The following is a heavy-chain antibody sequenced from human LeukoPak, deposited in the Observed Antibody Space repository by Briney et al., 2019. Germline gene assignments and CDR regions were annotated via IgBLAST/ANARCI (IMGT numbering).Heavy chain of an antibody. CDR2: ISSSSSTI. V-gene: IGHV3-48*01. CDR3: AREQPGRH. Sequence: GGSLRLSCAASGFTFSSYSMNWVRQAPGKGLEWVSYISSSSSTIYYADSVKGRFTISRDNAKNSLYLQMNSLRAEDTAVYYCAREQPGRHWGQGTLVTVSS. J-gene: IGHJ4*02. D-gene: IGHD6-13*01. CDR1: GFTFSSYS.